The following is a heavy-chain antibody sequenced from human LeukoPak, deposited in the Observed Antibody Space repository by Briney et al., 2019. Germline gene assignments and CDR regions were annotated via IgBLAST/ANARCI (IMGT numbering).Heavy chain of an antibody. Sequence: PGGSLRLSCAASGFTFSYYGMHWVRQAPGEELEWVATISFDGSYESYADSVKGRFTISRDNSKNTLYLEMDSLRIEDTAVYYCAKGYGQQLVNNWFDPWGLGTLVTVSS. J-gene: IGHJ5*02. CDR1: GFTFSYYG. CDR2: ISFDGSYE. V-gene: IGHV3-30*18. CDR3: AKGYGQQLVNNWFDP. D-gene: IGHD6-13*01.